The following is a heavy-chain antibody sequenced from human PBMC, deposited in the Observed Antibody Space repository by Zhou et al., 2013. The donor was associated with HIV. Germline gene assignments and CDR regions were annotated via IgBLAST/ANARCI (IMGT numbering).Heavy chain of an antibody. CDR1: GYTFTSYY. D-gene: IGHD6-19*01. CDR2: INPSGGST. V-gene: IGHV1-46*03. Sequence: QDQLVQSGGEVKKPGASVKVSCKASGYTFTSYYMHWVRQAPGQGLEWMGIINPSGGSTSYAQKFQGRVTMTRDTSTSTVYMELSSLRSEDTAVYYCARRSTVAAEGYYYYYMDVWGKGTTVTVSS. CDR3: ARRSTVAAEGYYYYYMDV. J-gene: IGHJ6*03.